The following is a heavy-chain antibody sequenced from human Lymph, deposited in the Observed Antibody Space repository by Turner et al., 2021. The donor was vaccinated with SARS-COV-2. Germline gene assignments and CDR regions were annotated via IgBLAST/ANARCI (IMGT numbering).Heavy chain of an antibody. J-gene: IGHJ5*02. CDR2: MNPNSGNT. V-gene: IGHV1-8*01. CDR3: ARAAQLTVWFDP. Sequence: QVQLLQSGAEVKTPGASLKFSCEASGYTFTNYDINWVRQATGQGLEWMGWMNPNSGNTGYAQKFQGRVTMTRNTSISTAYMELSSLRSEDTAVYYCARAAQLTVWFDPWGQGTLVTVSS. D-gene: IGHD3-9*01. CDR1: GYTFTNYD.